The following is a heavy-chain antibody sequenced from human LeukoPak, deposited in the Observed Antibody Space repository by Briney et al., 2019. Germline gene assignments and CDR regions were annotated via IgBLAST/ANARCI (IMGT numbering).Heavy chain of an antibody. CDR1: GFTFSSYW. Sequence: GGSLRLSCAASGFTFSSYWMDWFRQAPGKGLEWGANIGKDGRATNYVGSVKGRFTISRDNAKNTLYLQMNNLRVDDTAVYYCVRGWFGEFHWGQGTQVTVSS. J-gene: IGHJ4*02. V-gene: IGHV3-7*01. CDR2: IGKDGRAT. CDR3: VRGWFGEFH. D-gene: IGHD3-10*01.